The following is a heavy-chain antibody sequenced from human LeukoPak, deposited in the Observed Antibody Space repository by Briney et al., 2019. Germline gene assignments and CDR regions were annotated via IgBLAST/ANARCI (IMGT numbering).Heavy chain of an antibody. D-gene: IGHD6-19*01. CDR2: ISYDGSNK. Sequence: GGSLRLSCAASGFTFSSYAMHWVRQAPGKGLEWVAVISYDGSNKYYADSVKGRFTISRDNSKNTLYLQMNSLRAEDTAVYYCAKDSSRLRPFDYWGQGTLVTVSS. J-gene: IGHJ4*02. CDR1: GFTFSSYA. V-gene: IGHV3-30-3*01. CDR3: AKDSSRLRPFDY.